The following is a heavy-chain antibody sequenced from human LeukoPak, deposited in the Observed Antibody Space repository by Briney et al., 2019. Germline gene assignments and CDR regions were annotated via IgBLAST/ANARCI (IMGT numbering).Heavy chain of an antibody. J-gene: IGHJ2*01. CDR1: GFTVSSNY. CDR3: ARVAQKLERIALAATSEWRANWYFDL. CDR2: IYSGGST. Sequence: GGSLRLSCAASGFTVSSNYMSWVRQAPGKGLEWVSVIYSGGSTYYADSVKGRFTISRDNSKNTLYLQMNSLRAEDTAVYYCARVAQKLERIALAATSEWRANWYFDLWGRGTLVTVSS. V-gene: IGHV3-66*01. D-gene: IGHD6-19*01.